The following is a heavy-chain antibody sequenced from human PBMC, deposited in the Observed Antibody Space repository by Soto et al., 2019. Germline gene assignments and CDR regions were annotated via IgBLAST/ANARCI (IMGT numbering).Heavy chain of an antibody. CDR2: ISWTGDSV. Sequence: PGGSLRLSCAASGFTFDDYAMHWVRQTPEKGLEWVSGISWTGDSVDYADSVKGRFTISRDNAKNSLYLLMNSLRAEDTALYYCTKPGRIAAAGTRHPDFQHWGPGTLVTVYS. V-gene: IGHV3-9*01. J-gene: IGHJ1*01. D-gene: IGHD6-13*01. CDR3: TKPGRIAAAGTRHPDFQH. CDR1: GFTFDDYA.